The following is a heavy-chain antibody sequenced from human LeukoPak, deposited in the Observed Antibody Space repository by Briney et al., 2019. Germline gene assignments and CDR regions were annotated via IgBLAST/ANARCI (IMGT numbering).Heavy chain of an antibody. Sequence: GGSLRLSCAASGFTFSNYAMSWVRQAPGKGLEWVLAISGSGGSTYYADSVKGRFTISRDNSKNTLFLQVSSLRAEDTAVYYCVKRYSISSGVYWGQGTLVTVSS. CDR3: VKRYSISSGVY. CDR1: GFTFSNYA. CDR2: ISGSGGST. V-gene: IGHV3-23*01. J-gene: IGHJ4*02. D-gene: IGHD6-6*01.